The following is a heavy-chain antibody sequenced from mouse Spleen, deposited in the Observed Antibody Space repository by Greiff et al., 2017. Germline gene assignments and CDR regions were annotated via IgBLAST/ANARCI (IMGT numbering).Heavy chain of an antibody. CDR2: INPGSGGT. J-gene: IGHJ2*01. V-gene: IGHV1-54*01. D-gene: IGHD1-1*01. CDR3: ARGYYGSSYHYFDY. CDR1: GYAFTNYL. Sequence: QVQLQQSGAELARPGASVKLSCKASGYAFTNYLIEWVKQRPGQGLEWIGVINPGSGGTNYNEKFKGKATLTADKSSSTAYMQLSSLTSEHSAVYFCARGYYGSSYHYFDYWGQGTTLTVSS.